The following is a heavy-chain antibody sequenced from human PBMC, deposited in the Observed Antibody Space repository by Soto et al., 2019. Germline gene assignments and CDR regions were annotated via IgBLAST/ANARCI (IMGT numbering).Heavy chain of an antibody. Sequence: QVQLVESGGGVVQPGRSLRLSCAASGFTFSSYGMHWVRQAPGKGLEWVAIITYDEINKYYADSVKGRFTISRDNSKNTLYLQMNSLRAEDTAVYYCAKSLYNWNDGFFDYWGQGTLVTVSS. J-gene: IGHJ4*02. D-gene: IGHD1-1*01. CDR2: ITYDEINK. V-gene: IGHV3-30*18. CDR1: GFTFSSYG. CDR3: AKSLYNWNDGFFDY.